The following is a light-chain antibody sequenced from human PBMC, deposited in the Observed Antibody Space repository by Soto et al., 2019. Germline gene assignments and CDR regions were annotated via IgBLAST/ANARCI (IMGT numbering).Light chain of an antibody. Sequence: EIVLTQSPATLSLSPGERATLSCRASQSISSFLAWYQQKPGQAPSLLIYGASNRATGIPARFSGSGSGTDFTLTISSLEPEDFAVYYCQQHFNGPITFGQGTRLEMK. J-gene: IGKJ5*01. CDR3: QQHFNGPIT. V-gene: IGKV3-11*01. CDR1: QSISSF. CDR2: GAS.